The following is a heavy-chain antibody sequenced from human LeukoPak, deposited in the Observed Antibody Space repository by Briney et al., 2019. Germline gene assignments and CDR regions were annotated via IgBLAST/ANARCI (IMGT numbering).Heavy chain of an antibody. CDR3: TRAPEKYDILTGYYTYYGMDV. D-gene: IGHD3-9*01. CDR1: GFTFSSYW. V-gene: IGHV3-7*02. J-gene: IGHJ6*02. CDR2: IKQDGSEK. Sequence: GSLILSCAASGFTFSSYWMSWVRQAPGKGLEWVANIKQDGSEKYYVDSVKGRFTISRDNAKNSLFLQMSSLRAEDTAVYYCTRAPEKYDILTGYYTYYGMDVWGQGTTVTVSS.